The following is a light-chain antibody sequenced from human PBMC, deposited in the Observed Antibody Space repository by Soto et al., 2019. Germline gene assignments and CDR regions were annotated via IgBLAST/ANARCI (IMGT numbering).Light chain of an antibody. J-gene: IGLJ2*01. CDR1: SGDIGRYDF. Sequence: QSVLTQPPSASGSPGQSVTISCSGTSGDIGRYDFVSWYQQHPGKVPRLLLYEVDKRPSGVPDRFSGSKSGDRASLTISGLQPEDEAHYHCLAYAGGNNVIFGGGTKLTVL. CDR3: LAYAGGNNVI. V-gene: IGLV2-8*01. CDR2: EVD.